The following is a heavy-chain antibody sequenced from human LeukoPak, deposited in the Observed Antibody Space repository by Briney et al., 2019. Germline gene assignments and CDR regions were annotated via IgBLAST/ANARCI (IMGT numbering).Heavy chain of an antibody. V-gene: IGHV3-73*01. D-gene: IGHD3-16*02. Sequence: GGSLKLSCAASGFIFSGSDMHWVRQASGKGLEWVGRITTKANNYATAYGASVKGRFTISRDDSENTAYLQMNSLKTEDTAVYYCTTYRRGHYWGQGTLVTVSS. CDR3: TTYRRGHY. J-gene: IGHJ4*02. CDR2: ITTKANNYAT. CDR1: GFIFSGSD.